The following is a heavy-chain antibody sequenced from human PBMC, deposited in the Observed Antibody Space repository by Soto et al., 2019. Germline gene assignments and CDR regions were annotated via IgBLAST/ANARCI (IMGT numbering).Heavy chain of an antibody. CDR2: ISGSGESI. CDR1: GFIFSDYA. CDR3: ARDRHGSDWYTYYFYTLAV. Sequence: EVHLLASGGGLVQPGESLRLSCAASGFIFSDYAMTWVRQAPGKGLEWVSGISGSGESIYYADSVEGRFTISRDNSKNTLYLQMNSLRGEDTAVYYCARDRHGSDWYTYYFYTLAVWGQGTTVTVSS. V-gene: IGHV3-23*01. D-gene: IGHD6-13*01. J-gene: IGHJ6*02.